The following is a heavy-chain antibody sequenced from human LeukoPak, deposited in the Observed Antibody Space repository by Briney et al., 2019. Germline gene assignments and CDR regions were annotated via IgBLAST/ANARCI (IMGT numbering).Heavy chain of an antibody. CDR3: ARASGSGSYRADY. V-gene: IGHV5-51*01. CDR1: GYSFTSYW. Sequence: GESLKISCKGSGYSFTSYWIGWVRQMPGKGLEWVGIIYPGDSDTRYSPSFQGQVTISADKSISTAYLQRGSLKASDTAMYYCARASGSGSYRADYWGQGTLVTVSS. D-gene: IGHD3-10*01. CDR2: IYPGDSDT. J-gene: IGHJ4*02.